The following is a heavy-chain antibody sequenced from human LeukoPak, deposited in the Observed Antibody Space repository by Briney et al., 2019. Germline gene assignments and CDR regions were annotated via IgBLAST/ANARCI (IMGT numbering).Heavy chain of an antibody. Sequence: PSQTLSLTCAVSGGSISSGGYSWSWIRQPPGKGLEWIRYIYHSGSTYYNPPLKSRVTISVDTSKNQFSLKLSSVTAADTAVYYCARDGRHYYDSSGIPTWAFDIWGQGTMVTVSS. J-gene: IGHJ3*02. D-gene: IGHD3-22*01. CDR3: ARDGRHYYDSSGIPTWAFDI. CDR1: GGSISSGGYS. CDR2: IYHSGST. V-gene: IGHV4-30-2*05.